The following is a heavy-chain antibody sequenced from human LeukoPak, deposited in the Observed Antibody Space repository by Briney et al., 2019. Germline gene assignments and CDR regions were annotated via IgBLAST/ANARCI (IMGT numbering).Heavy chain of an antibody. CDR3: AKAANYDILTGYYLDY. J-gene: IGHJ4*02. CDR2: IYSGGST. CDR1: GFTVSSNY. D-gene: IGHD3-9*01. Sequence: AGGSLRLSCAASGFTVSSNYMTWVRQAPGKGLEWVSHIYSGGSTYYADSVKGRFTISRDNSKNTLYLQMNNLRAEDTAIYYCAKAANYDILTGYYLDYWGQGTLVTVSS. V-gene: IGHV3-53*01.